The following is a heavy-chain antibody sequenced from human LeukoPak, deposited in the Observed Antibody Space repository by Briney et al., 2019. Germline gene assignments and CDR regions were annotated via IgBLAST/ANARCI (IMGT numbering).Heavy chain of an antibody. D-gene: IGHD3-22*01. CDR3: ARVFVVYDSSGYYYFDY. V-gene: IGHV1-2*02. J-gene: IGHJ4*02. CDR1: GSAFTSCG. CDR2: INPNSGGT. Sequence: GASVTLSCNASGSAFTSCGISWVRLAPGPGQGRVGWINPNSGGTNYAQTFQGRVTMTRDTSISTAYMELSRLRSDGTAVYYCARVFVVYDSSGYYYFDYWGQGTLVTVSS.